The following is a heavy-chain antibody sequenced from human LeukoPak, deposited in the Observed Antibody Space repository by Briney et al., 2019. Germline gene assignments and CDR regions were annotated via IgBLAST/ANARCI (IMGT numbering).Heavy chain of an antibody. V-gene: IGHV1-18*01. Sequence: ASVKVSCKASGYTFTSYDISWVRQAPGQGLEWMGWISAYNGNTNYAQKLQGRVTMTTDTSTSTAYMELRSLRSDDTAVYYCAREGSSSWYSPNWFDPWGQGTLVTVSS. CDR1: GYTFTSYD. J-gene: IGHJ5*02. CDR3: AREGSSSWYSPNWFDP. D-gene: IGHD6-13*01. CDR2: ISAYNGNT.